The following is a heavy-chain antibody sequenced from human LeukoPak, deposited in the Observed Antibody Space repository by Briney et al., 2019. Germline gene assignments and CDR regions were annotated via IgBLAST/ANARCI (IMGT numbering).Heavy chain of an antibody. CDR3: ARHRHCSRTSCYGGDNWFDP. V-gene: IGHV4-59*08. D-gene: IGHD2-2*01. J-gene: IGHJ5*02. CDR2: IYYSGST. Sequence: PSETLSLTCTVSGGSISSYYWSWIRQPPGKGLDWIGYIYYSGSTNYNPSLKSRVTISADTSKNHFSLKLSSVTAADTAVYYCARHRHCSRTSCYGGDNWFDPWGQGTLVTVSS. CDR1: GGSISSYY.